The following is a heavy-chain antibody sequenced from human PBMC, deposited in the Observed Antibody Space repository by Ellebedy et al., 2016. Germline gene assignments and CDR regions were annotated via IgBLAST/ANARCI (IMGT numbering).Heavy chain of an antibody. J-gene: IGHJ4*02. D-gene: IGHD4-23*01. CDR2: MNPNSGNT. CDR3: ATPGESMTTVVTPPRSADY. CDR1: GYTFTSYD. Sequence: ASVKVSXXASGYTFTSYDINWVRQATGQGLEWMGWMNPNSGNTGYAQKFQGRVTMTRNTSISTAYMELSSLRSEDTAVYYCATPGESMTTVVTPPRSADYWGQGTLVTVSS. V-gene: IGHV1-8*01.